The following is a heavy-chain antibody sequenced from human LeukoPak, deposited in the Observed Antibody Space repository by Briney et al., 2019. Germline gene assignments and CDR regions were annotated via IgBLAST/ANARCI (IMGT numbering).Heavy chain of an antibody. V-gene: IGHV3-23*01. J-gene: IGHJ5*02. D-gene: IGHD3-10*01. CDR2: VKSLGDT. CDR3: AKDRRSGEFHGGPIDT. CDR1: GFALRKYA. Sequence: PGGSQRLSREASGFALRKYAMSCVRPAPGLGLEWVSSVKSLGDTHYADSVKGRFTISRDNSRDTLYLQMNMLSLEDTAVYFCAKDRRSGEFHGGPIDTWGQGALVTVSS.